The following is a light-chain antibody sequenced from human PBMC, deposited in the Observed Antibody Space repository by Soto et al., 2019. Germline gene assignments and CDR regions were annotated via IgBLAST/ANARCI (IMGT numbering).Light chain of an antibody. J-gene: IGKJ4*01. V-gene: IGKV1-9*01. CDR1: QGISSY. CDR2: AAS. Sequence: IELTQSPSSLSASVGDSVTITCRASQGISSYLAWYQQKAGLAPKLLISAASTVQSGVPSRFSGSGSGTDFTLTSSSLQPEDFATYYGQQLNTYPVTFGGGTKVDVK. CDR3: QQLNTYPVT.